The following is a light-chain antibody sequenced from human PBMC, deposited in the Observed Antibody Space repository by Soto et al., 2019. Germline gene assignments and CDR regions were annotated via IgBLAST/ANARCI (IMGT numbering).Light chain of an antibody. CDR2: DVS. CDR1: SSDVGSYNH. CDR3: SSYTSSNTLV. J-gene: IGLJ2*01. V-gene: IGLV2-14*01. Sequence: HSALTQPASVSGSPGQSITISCTGTSSDVGSYNHVSWYQQHPGKAPKLMIYDVSNRTSGVSNRFSASKSGNTASLTISGLQAEDEADYYCSSYTSSNTLVFGGGTTLTVL.